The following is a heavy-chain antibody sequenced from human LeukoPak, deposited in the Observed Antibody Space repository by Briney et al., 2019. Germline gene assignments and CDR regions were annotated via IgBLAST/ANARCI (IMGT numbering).Heavy chain of an antibody. CDR3: TRGQYYYHSGHYLGNFDY. J-gene: IGHJ4*02. CDR2: ISGSGGST. CDR1: GFTFSSYA. V-gene: IGHV3-23*01. D-gene: IGHD3-22*01. Sequence: GGSLRLSCAASGFTFSSYAMSWVRQAPGKGLEWVSAISGSGGSTYYADSVKGRFTISRDNSKNTLFLQMNSLRAEDTAVYYCTRGQYYYHSGHYLGNFDYWGPGTLVTVSS.